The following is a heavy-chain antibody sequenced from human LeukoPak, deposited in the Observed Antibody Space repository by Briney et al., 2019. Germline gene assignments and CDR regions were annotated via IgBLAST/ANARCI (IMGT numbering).Heavy chain of an antibody. CDR2: IYPGDSDT. Sequence: GESLKISCKGSGYSFTSYWIGWVRQMPGKGLEWMGIIYPGDSDTRHSPSFQGQVTISADKSISTAYLQWSSLKASDTAMYYCARPSIAVAGTGDFQHWGQGTLVTVSS. CDR1: GYSFTSYW. J-gene: IGHJ1*01. CDR3: ARPSIAVAGTGDFQH. V-gene: IGHV5-51*01. D-gene: IGHD6-19*01.